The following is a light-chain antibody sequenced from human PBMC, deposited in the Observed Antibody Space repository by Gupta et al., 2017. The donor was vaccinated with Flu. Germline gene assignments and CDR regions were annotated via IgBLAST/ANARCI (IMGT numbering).Light chain of an antibody. V-gene: IGKV3-20*01. CDR2: GAS. Sequence: GLLALPPGERATRACSACKSVRSSYLAWYQQKPGQAPRLLIYGASSRATGIPDRFSGSGSGTDFTLTISRLDPEDFAVYYCQQDGSSPLTFGGGTKVEIK. CDR1: KSVRSSY. CDR3: QQDGSSPLT. J-gene: IGKJ4*01.